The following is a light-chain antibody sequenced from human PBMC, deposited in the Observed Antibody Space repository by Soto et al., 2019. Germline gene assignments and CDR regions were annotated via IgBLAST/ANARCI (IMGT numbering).Light chain of an antibody. V-gene: IGKV1-5*03. CDR1: QSISDW. J-gene: IGKJ1*01. CDR3: QHYNDYPWT. CDR2: KAS. Sequence: DTQLTQSPSTLSASVGDRVTITCRASQSISDWLAWYKQKPGTAPKLLIYKASRLESGVPSRFSGSGSGTEFTLTISGLQPDDFETYYCQHYNDYPWTFGQGTKVDIK.